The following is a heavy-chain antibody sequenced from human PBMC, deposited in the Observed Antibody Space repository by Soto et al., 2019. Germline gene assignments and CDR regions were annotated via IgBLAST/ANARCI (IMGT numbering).Heavy chain of an antibody. CDR2: IYSGGST. V-gene: IGHV3-53*01. CDR1: GFTFSSYS. Sequence: GGSLRLSCAASGFTFSSYSMNWVRQAPGKGLEWVSVIYSGGSTYYADSVKGRFTISRDNSKNTLYLQMNSLRAEDTAVYYCARNLWFGELGYWGQGTLVTVSS. J-gene: IGHJ4*02. D-gene: IGHD3-10*01. CDR3: ARNLWFGELGY.